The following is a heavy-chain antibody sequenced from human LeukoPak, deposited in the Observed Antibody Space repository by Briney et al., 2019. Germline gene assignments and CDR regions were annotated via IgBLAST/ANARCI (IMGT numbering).Heavy chain of an antibody. D-gene: IGHD6-13*01. V-gene: IGHV4-34*01. CDR2: INHSGST. CDR1: GGSFSGYY. J-gene: IGHJ4*02. Sequence: KPSETLSLTCAVYGGSFSGYYWSWIRQPPGKGLEWIGEINHSGSTNYNPSLKSRVTISVDTSKNQFSLKLSSVTAADTAVYYCAVPYEEAIAAAGNWGQGTLVTVSS. CDR3: AVPYEEAIAAAGN.